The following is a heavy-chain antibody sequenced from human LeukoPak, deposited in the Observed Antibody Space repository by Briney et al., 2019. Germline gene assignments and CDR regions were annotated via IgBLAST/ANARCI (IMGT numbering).Heavy chain of an antibody. Sequence: SETLSLTCTVSGGSISSYYWSWIRQPAGKGLEWIGRIYTSGSTNYNPSLKSRVTMSVDTSKNQFSLKLSPVTAADTAVYYCAVSLTYYDILTGYSDPLFDYWGQGTLVTVSS. J-gene: IGHJ4*02. D-gene: IGHD3-9*01. V-gene: IGHV4-4*07. CDR2: IYTSGST. CDR3: AVSLTYYDILTGYSDPLFDY. CDR1: GGSISSYY.